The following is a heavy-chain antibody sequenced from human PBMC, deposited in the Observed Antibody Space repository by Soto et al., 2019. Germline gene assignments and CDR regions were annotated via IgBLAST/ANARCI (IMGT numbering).Heavy chain of an antibody. CDR3: ARRSASATWVYGMDV. J-gene: IGHJ6*02. D-gene: IGHD2-2*01. Sequence: PGESLKISCKGSGYSFTSYWISWVRQMPGKGLEWMGRIDPSDSYTNYSPSFQGHVTISADKSISTAYLQWSSLKASDTAMYYCARRSASATWVYGMDVWGQGTTVTVSS. CDR2: IDPSDSYT. V-gene: IGHV5-10-1*01. CDR1: GYSFTSYW.